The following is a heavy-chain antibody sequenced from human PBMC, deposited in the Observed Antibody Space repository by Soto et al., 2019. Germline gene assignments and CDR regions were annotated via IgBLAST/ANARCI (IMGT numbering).Heavy chain of an antibody. D-gene: IGHD1-26*01. CDR2: IYYSGST. CDR1: GGSISSSSYY. J-gene: IGHJ3*01. Sequence: QLQLQESGPGLVKPSETLSLTCTVSGGSISSSSYYWGWIRQPPGKGLEWIGSIYYSGSTYYNPTLTSRVPISVDTSKNQCSLKRGSVAAADTAGYYRARHLGANGATLGGGYAFDFLGPGTTVTVSS. CDR3: ARHLGANGATLGGGYAFDF. V-gene: IGHV4-39*01.